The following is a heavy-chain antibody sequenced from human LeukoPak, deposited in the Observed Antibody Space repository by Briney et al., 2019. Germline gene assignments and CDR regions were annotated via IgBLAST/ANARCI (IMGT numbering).Heavy chain of an antibody. CDR2: ISWNSGSI. Sequence: GRSLRLSCAASGFTFDDYAMHWVRQAPGKGLEWISGISWNSGSIGYADSVKGRFTISRDNAKNSLYLQMNSLRAEDTALYYCAKDMVASIFSGEWNAFDIWGQGTMVTVSS. D-gene: IGHD6-19*01. J-gene: IGHJ3*02. CDR1: GFTFDDYA. V-gene: IGHV3-9*01. CDR3: AKDMVASIFSGEWNAFDI.